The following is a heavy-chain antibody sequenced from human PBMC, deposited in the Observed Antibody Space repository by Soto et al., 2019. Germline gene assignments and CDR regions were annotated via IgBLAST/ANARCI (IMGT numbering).Heavy chain of an antibody. CDR3: ARHGVYYDILTGFTGLDAFDI. CDR2: IYYSGST. J-gene: IGHJ3*02. D-gene: IGHD3-9*01. CDR1: GGSISSSSYY. V-gene: IGHV4-39*01. Sequence: SETLSLTCTVSGGSISSSSYYWGWIRQPPGKGLEWIGSIYYSGSTYYNPSLKSRVTISVDTSKNQFSLKLSSVTAADTAVYYCARHGVYYDILTGFTGLDAFDIWGQGTMVTVSS.